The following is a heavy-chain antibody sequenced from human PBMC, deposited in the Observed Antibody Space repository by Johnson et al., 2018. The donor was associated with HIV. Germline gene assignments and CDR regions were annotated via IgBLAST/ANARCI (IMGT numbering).Heavy chain of an antibody. V-gene: IGHV3-30*18. CDR2: ISYDGSNK. CDR3: AKDKSGRYYDSSGYSLDDAFDI. J-gene: IGHJ3*02. Sequence: QVQLVESGGGLVQPGRSLRLSCAASGFTFDDYTMHWVRQAPGKGLEWVAVISYDGSNKYYADSVKGRFTISRDNSKNTLYLQMNSLRAEDTAVYYCAKDKSGRYYDSSGYSLDDAFDIWGQGTMVTVSS. D-gene: IGHD3-22*01. CDR1: GFTFDDYT.